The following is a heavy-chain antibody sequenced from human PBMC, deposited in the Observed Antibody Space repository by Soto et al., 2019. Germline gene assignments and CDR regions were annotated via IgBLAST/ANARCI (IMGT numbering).Heavy chain of an antibody. CDR1: GFTFNGHT. V-gene: IGHV3-21*01. CDR3: ARCMGFDGSGYAFFDS. Sequence: EVQLVESGGGLVKPGGSLRLSCAASGFTFNGHTINWVRQAPGKGLEWVSSVSSSSTYIYYADSVKGRFTVSRDNAEKSLYLQMNSLRAEDTAMYYCARCMGFDGSGYAFFDSWGQGTLVTVSS. CDR2: VSSSSTYI. D-gene: IGHD3-10*01. J-gene: IGHJ4*02.